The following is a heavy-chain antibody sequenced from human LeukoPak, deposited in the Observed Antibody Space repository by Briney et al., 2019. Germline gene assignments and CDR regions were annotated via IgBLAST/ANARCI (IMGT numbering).Heavy chain of an antibody. J-gene: IGHJ4*02. D-gene: IGHD3-10*01. CDR2: ISSSSSYT. CDR3: ARPGFYYGSGSYYGY. CDR1: GFTFSDYY. Sequence: GGSLRLSCAASGFTFSDYYMSWIRQAPEKGLEWVSYISSSSSYTNYADSVKGRFTISRDNAKNSLYLQMNSLRAEDTAVYYCARPGFYYGSGSYYGYWGQGTLVTVSS. V-gene: IGHV3-11*06.